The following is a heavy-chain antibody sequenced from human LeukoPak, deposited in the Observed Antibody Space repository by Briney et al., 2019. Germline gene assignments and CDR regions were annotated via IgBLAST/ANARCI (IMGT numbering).Heavy chain of an antibody. V-gene: IGHV4-39*01. CDR1: GGSISSSSYY. CDR3: ARHVGYYDSSAPFDY. Sequence: SETLSLTCTVSGGSISSSSYYGGWIRQPPGKGLEGIEGIYYRGSTYYNPSLKSRVTISVDPSKNQFSMTLTSVTAADTAVYYCARHVGYYDSSAPFDYWGQGTLVTVSS. J-gene: IGHJ4*02. D-gene: IGHD3-22*01. CDR2: IYYRGST.